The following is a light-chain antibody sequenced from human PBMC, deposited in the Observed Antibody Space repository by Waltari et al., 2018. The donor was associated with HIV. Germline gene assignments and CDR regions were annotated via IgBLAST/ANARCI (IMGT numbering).Light chain of an antibody. Sequence: QSVLTQPPSVSGAPGQGVTISCTGSSSNLGAGYDVHWYQQLPGTAPKVLIYGNSNRPSGVPDRFSGSKSGTSASLGITGIQAEDEADYYCQSYDSSLNGFYVFGTGTKVTVL. J-gene: IGLJ1*01. CDR3: QSYDSSLNGFYV. CDR1: SSNLGAGYD. V-gene: IGLV1-40*01. CDR2: GNS.